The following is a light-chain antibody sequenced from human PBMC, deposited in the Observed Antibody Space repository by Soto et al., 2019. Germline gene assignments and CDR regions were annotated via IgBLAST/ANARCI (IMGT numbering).Light chain of an antibody. CDR2: GAS. CDR1: QSVYTNY. Sequence: EIVLTQSPGTLSLSPGERATLSCRASQSVYTNYLAWYQQKPGQAPRLLIYGASRRATGIPDRFSGSRSETDFTLTISRLEPEDFAGSYCQHYSSSPPVYTVGQGTKLEIK. J-gene: IGKJ2*01. V-gene: IGKV3-20*01. CDR3: QHYSSSPPVYT.